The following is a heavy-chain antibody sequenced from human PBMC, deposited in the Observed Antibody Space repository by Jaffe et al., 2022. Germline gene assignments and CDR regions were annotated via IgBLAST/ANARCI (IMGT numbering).Heavy chain of an antibody. CDR2: IRYDGSNK. CDR1: GFTFSSYG. CDR3: AKDPALDP. J-gene: IGHJ5*02. Sequence: QVQLVESGGGVVQPGGSLRLSCAASGFTFSSYGMHWVRQAPGKGLEWVAFIRYDGSNKYYADSVKGRFTISRDNSKNTLYLQMNSLRAEDTAVYYCAKDPALDPWGQGTLVTVSS. V-gene: IGHV3-30*02.